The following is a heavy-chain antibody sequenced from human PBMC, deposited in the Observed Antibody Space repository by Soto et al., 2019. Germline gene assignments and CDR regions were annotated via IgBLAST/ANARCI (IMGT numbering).Heavy chain of an antibody. CDR3: ARRPLNFHPLGGTAKRFGS. Sequence: QVQLQQWGAGLLKPSETLSLTCAVYGGSLSGYYWSWIRQYPGEGLEWIGEINQIGSTIHNPSLKTRVTRSVNTPRIQFSLKLSSVTDADTAVYYCARRPLNFHPLGGTAKRFGSWGQGTLVTVSS. CDR2: INQIGST. J-gene: IGHJ5*02. D-gene: IGHD6-19*01. CDR1: GGSLSGYY. V-gene: IGHV4-34*02.